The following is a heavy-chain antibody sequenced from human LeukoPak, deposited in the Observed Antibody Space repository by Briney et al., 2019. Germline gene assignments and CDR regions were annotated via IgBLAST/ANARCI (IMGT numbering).Heavy chain of an antibody. Sequence: PGRSLRLSCAASGFTFDDYAMHWVRQAPGKGLEWVSSISWKSGSIGYADSVTGRFTISRDNAKNSLYLQMNSLRAEDTALYYCTKDLRSFVDTTVVTAFDIWGQGTMVTVSS. CDR1: GFTFDDYA. D-gene: IGHD5-18*01. CDR3: TKDLRSFVDTTVVTAFDI. V-gene: IGHV3-9*01. CDR2: ISWKSGSI. J-gene: IGHJ3*02.